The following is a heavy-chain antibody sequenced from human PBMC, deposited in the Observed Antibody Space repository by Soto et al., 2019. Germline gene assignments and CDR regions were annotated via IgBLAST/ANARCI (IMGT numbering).Heavy chain of an antibody. CDR3: ATPRRAAPYYYVMDV. CDR2: LYYGRTT. CDR1: GGSISSGNFY. V-gene: IGHV4-39*01. J-gene: IGHJ6*02. D-gene: IGHD6-6*01. Sequence: PSETLSLTCTVSGGSISSGNFYWGWIRQPPGKGLEWIGSLYYGRTTYYNPSLESRVTISVDTARNQFSLKLTSVTAADTAVYYCATPRRAAPYYYVMDVWGQGTSVTVSS.